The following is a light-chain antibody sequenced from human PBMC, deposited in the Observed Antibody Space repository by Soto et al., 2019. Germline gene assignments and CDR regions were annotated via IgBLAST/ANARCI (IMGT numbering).Light chain of an antibody. CDR3: SSFTSGGTWV. CDR2: EVN. V-gene: IGLV2-14*03. CDR1: SSDVGAYNH. Sequence: QSALTQPASVSGSPGQSITISGTGTSSDVGAYNHVSWYQQHPGKVPKVMIYEVNNRPSGVSNRFSASKSGNTASLTISGLQAEDEATYYCSSFTSGGTWVFGGGTQLTVL. J-gene: IGLJ3*02.